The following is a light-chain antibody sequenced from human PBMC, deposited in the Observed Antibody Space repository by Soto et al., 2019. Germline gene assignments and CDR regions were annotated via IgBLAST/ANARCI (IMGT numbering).Light chain of an antibody. V-gene: IGKV3D-15*01. CDR3: QQYNNWPIT. CDR1: QSVSRN. CDR2: DAS. J-gene: IGKJ5*01. Sequence: EIVMTQSPATLSVSPGERATLSCRASQSVSRNLAWYQQKPGQAPRLLTYDASTRATGTPARFSGSGSGTKFTLSISSLQSEDFAVYSCQQYNNWPITFGQGTRLEIK.